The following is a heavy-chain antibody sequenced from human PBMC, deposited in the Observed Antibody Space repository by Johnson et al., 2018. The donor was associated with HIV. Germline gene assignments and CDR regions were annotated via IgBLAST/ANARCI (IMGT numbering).Heavy chain of an antibody. D-gene: IGHD3-3*01. CDR2: ISSSGTNI. CDR1: GFTLSTYG. CDR3: ASRPYFSSFDI. Sequence: VQLVESGGGVVQPGRSLRLSCVASGFTLSTYGMHWVRQAPGKGLEWVSYISSSGTNIYYADSVKGRFSISRDNAKSSLYLQMNSLRAEDTALYYCASRPYFSSFDIWCQGTMVTVSS. J-gene: IGHJ3*02. V-gene: IGHV3-48*04.